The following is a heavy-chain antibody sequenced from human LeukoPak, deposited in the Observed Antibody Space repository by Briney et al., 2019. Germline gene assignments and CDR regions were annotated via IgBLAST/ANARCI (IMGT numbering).Heavy chain of an antibody. Sequence: GGSLRLSWLTAGFTLSTNAMSWVRQAAGKGLEWISGISGSGASTYYADSVKGRFTISRVDCRNTLSLQMNRLRGDATAVYYCAKDVGKWESLHFFDYWGQGTLVTVSS. D-gene: IGHD1-26*01. J-gene: IGHJ4*02. CDR1: GFTLSTNA. CDR2: ISGSGAST. V-gene: IGHV3-23*01. CDR3: AKDVGKWESLHFFDY.